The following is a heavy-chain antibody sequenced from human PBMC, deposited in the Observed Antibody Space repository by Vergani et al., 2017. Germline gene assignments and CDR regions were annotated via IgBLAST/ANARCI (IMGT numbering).Heavy chain of an antibody. D-gene: IGHD6-19*01. CDR3: ARDPGAVAYDAFDI. V-gene: IGHV3-33*01. Sequence: QVQLVESGGGVVQPGRSLRLSCAASGFTFSSYGMHWVRQAPGKGLEWVAVIWYDGSNKYYADSVKGRFTISRENSKNTLYLQMNSLRAEDTAVYYCARDPGAVAYDAFDIWGQGTMVTVSS. CDR2: IWYDGSNK. CDR1: GFTFSSYG. J-gene: IGHJ3*02.